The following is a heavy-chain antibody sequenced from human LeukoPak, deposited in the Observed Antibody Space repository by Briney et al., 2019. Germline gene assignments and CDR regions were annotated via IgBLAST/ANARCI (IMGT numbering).Heavy chain of an antibody. CDR2: INHSGST. D-gene: IGHD4-17*01. CDR1: GGSFSGYY. Sequence: PSETLSLTCAVYGGSFSGYYWSWIRQPPGKGLEWIGEINHSGSTNYNPSLKSRVTISVDKSKNQFSLNLSSVTAADTAVYYCARPTVTYYFDYWGQGTLATVSS. CDR3: ARPTVTYYFDY. V-gene: IGHV4-34*01. J-gene: IGHJ4*02.